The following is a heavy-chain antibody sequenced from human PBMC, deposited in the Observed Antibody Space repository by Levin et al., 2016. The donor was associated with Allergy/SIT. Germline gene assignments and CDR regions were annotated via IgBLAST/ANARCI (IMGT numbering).Heavy chain of an antibody. CDR1: GGSISSYY. CDR3: ARRGYSYGPGAFDI. D-gene: IGHD5-18*01. J-gene: IGHJ3*02. Sequence: SETLSLTCTVSGGSISSYYWSWIRQPAGKGLEWIGRIYTSGSTNYNPSLKSRVTMSVDTSKNQFSLKLSSVTAADTAVYYCARRGYSYGPGAFDIWGQGTMVTVSS. V-gene: IGHV4-4*07. CDR2: IYTSGST.